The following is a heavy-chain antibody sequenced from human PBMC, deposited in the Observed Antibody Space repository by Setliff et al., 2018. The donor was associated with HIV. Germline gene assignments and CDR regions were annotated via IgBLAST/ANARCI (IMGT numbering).Heavy chain of an antibody. CDR2: IHTTGST. J-gene: IGHJ6*03. CDR1: GGSISSGSYY. V-gene: IGHV4-61*09. D-gene: IGHD6-13*01. Sequence: SETLSLTCTVSGGSISSGSYYWSWIRLPAGKGLEWIGQIHTTGSTNYNPSLKSRVTISVDTSKNQFSLKVNSVTAADTAAYYCARGARLLAGYSDRWDYYYMAVWGKGTTVTVSS. CDR3: ARGARLLAGYSDRWDYYYMAV.